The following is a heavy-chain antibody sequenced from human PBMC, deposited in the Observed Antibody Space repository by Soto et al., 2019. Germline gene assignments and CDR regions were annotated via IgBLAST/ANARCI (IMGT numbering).Heavy chain of an antibody. CDR2: ISGSGGST. V-gene: IGHV3-23*01. D-gene: IGHD6-25*01. CDR3: VPGPVSGKASEYFHH. CDR1: VFTFSSYA. J-gene: IGHJ1*01. Sequence: VGPLRLSCAASVFTFSSYAMSCVRHAPGKGLEWVSAISGSGGSTYYADSVKGRFTISRDNSKNTLYLQMNSLRAEDTAVYYCVPGPVSGKASEYFHHWGQGTLVTVSS.